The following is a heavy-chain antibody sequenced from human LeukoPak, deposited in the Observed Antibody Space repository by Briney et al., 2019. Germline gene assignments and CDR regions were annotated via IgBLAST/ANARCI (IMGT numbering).Heavy chain of an antibody. CDR3: AREVSGDFALDS. Sequence: ASVKVSCKASGYTFTTNDINWVRQAAGQGLEWMGWMNPNSGHTGYAPKFQGRIAMTRNTSINTAYMELSSLTSEDTAVYLCAREVSGDFALDSWGQGTLVTVSS. CDR2: MNPNSGHT. J-gene: IGHJ4*02. CDR1: GYTFTTND. V-gene: IGHV1-8*01.